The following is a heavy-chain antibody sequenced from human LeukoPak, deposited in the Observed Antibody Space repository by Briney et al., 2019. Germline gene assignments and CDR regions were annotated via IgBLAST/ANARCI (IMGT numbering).Heavy chain of an antibody. CDR3: LKMAVAGINFFDY. Sequence: GGSLRLSCAASGFTFSSYAMSWVLQAPGKGLEWVSAISGSVGRTYYADSVKGRFTISRDDSKNTLYLQMNSLRAEDTAVYYCLKMAVAGINFFDYWGQGTLVTVSS. CDR2: ISGSVGRT. CDR1: GFTFSSYA. D-gene: IGHD6-19*01. J-gene: IGHJ4*02. V-gene: IGHV3-23*01.